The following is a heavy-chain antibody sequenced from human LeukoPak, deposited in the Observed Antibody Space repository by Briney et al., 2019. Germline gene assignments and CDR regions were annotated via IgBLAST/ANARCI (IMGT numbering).Heavy chain of an antibody. CDR2: ISSSSGYI. D-gene: IGHD3-3*01. V-gene: IGHV3-21*01. CDR3: ARGRYDFWSGYYTFDY. Sequence: GGSLRLSCAASGFTFSSYSMNWVRQAPGKGLEWVSSISSSSGYIYYADSVKGRFTISRDNAKNSLYLQMNSLRAEDTAVYYCARGRYDFWSGYYTFDYWGQGTLVTVSS. CDR1: GFTFSSYS. J-gene: IGHJ4*02.